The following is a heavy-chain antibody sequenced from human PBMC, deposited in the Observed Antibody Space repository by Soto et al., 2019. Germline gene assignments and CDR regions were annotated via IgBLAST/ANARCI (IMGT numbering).Heavy chain of an antibody. CDR2: IFYSGST. CDR3: ARQYGGSYADY. D-gene: IGHD1-26*01. CDR1: GGSISSSSYY. J-gene: IGHJ4*02. V-gene: IGHV4-39*01. Sequence: SETLSLTCTVSGGSISSSSYYWGWIRQPPGKGLEWIGSIFYSGSTYYNPSLKSRVTISVDTSKNQFSLKLSSLTAADTAVYYCARQYGGSYADYWGQGTLVTVSS.